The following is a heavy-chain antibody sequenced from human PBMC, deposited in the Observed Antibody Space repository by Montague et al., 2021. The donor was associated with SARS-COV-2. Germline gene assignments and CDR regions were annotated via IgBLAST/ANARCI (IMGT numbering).Heavy chain of an antibody. CDR2: IYYSGST. J-gene: IGHJ6*02. V-gene: IGHV4-39*07. Sequence: SQTLSLTCTVSGGSISGSSYYWGWIRQPPGKGLEWIGSIYYSGSTYYNPSLKSRVTISVDTSKNQFSLKLSSVTAADTAVYYCARVGRQQLVRLSGMDVWGQGTMVTVSS. D-gene: IGHD6-13*01. CDR3: ARVGRQQLVRLSGMDV. CDR1: GGSISGSSYY.